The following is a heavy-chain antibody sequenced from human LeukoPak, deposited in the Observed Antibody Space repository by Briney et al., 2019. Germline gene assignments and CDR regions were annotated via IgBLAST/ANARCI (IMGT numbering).Heavy chain of an antibody. J-gene: IGHJ6*03. CDR2: IYTSGST. Sequence: SETLSLTCTVSGGSISSYYWSWIRQPAGKGLEWIGRIYTSGSTNYNPSLKSRVTMSVDTSKNQFSLKLSSVTAADTAVYYCARVAHYYDSSGYYPSYYYYYYMDVWGKGTTVTVSS. CDR3: ARVAHYYDSSGYYPSYYYYYYMDV. D-gene: IGHD3-22*01. CDR1: GGSISSYY. V-gene: IGHV4-4*07.